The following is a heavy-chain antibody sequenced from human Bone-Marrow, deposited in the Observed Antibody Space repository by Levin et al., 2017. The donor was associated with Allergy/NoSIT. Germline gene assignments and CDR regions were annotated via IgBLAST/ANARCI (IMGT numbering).Heavy chain of an antibody. Sequence: SSETLSLTCAVYGGSFSGYYWSWIRQPPGKGLEWIGEINHSGSTNYNPSLKSRVTISVDTSKNQFSLKLSSVTAADTAVYYWARGQRRWLRLLSWFDPWGQGTLVTVSS. D-gene: IGHD5-12*01. CDR3: ARGQRRWLRLLSWFDP. CDR2: INHSGST. V-gene: IGHV4-34*01. J-gene: IGHJ5*02. CDR1: GGSFSGYY.